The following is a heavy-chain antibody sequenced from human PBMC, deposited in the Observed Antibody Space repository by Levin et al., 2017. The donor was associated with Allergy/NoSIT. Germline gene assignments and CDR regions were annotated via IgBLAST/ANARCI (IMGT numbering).Heavy chain of an antibody. V-gene: IGHV3-30*18. CDR2: ISYDGSNK. D-gene: IGHD6-19*01. CDR1: GFTFSSYG. Sequence: GESLKISCAASGFTFSSYGMHWVRQAPGKGLEWVAVISYDGSNKYYADSVKGRFTISRDNSKNTLYLQMNSLRAEDTAVYYCAKDRQQWLVLGLVYYGMDVWGQGTTVTVSS. CDR3: AKDRQQWLVLGLVYYGMDV. J-gene: IGHJ6*02.